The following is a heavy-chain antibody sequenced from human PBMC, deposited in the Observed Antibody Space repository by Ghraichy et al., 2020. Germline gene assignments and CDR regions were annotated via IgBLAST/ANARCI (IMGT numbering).Heavy chain of an antibody. CDR2: IIPIFGTA. Sequence: SVKVSCKASGGTFSSYAISWVRQAPGQGLEWMGGIIPIFGTANYAQKFQGRVTITADESTSTAYMELSSLRSEDTAVYYCARGVVQGVIRLLYYGMDVWGQGTTVTVSS. D-gene: IGHD3-10*01. CDR1: GGTFSSYA. J-gene: IGHJ6*02. CDR3: ARGVVQGVIRLLYYGMDV. V-gene: IGHV1-69*13.